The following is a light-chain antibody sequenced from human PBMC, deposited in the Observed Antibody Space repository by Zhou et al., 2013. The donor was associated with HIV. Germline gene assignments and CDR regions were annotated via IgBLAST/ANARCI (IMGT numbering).Light chain of an antibody. CDR3: HHYTEWPPMHT. V-gene: IGKV3-15*01. J-gene: IGKJ2*01. Sequence: EIVLTQSPGTLSLSPGERATLSCRASQSVNSDYLAWYQQKPGQAPRLLIYGASTRATGVPARFSGSGSGTDFTLTISGLQSEDFAVYYCHHYTEWPPMHTFGQGTKLEIK. CDR1: QSVNSD. CDR2: GAS.